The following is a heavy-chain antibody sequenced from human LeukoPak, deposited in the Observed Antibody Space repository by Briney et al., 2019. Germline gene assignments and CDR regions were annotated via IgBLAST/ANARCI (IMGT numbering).Heavy chain of an antibody. V-gene: IGHV3-21*01. CDR3: ARADGVGVVTPYFQH. J-gene: IGHJ1*01. D-gene: IGHD4-23*01. CDR1: GFTFSSYS. Sequence: TGGSLRLSCAASGFTFSSYSMNWVRQAPGKGLEWVSSISSSSSYIYYADSVKGRFTISRDNAKNSLYLQMNSLRAEDTAVYYCARADGVGVVTPYFQHWGQGTLVTVSS. CDR2: ISSSSSYI.